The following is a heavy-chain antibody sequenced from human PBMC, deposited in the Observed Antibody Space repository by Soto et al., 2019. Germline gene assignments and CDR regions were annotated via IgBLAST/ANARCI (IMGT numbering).Heavy chain of an antibody. CDR1: GFTFDDYA. CDR3: AKGRSYYYYYGVDV. J-gene: IGHJ6*02. CDR2: ISWKSGTI. Sequence: GGSLRLSCVASGFTFDDYAMHWVRQAPGKGLEWVSGISWKSGTIGYADSVKGRFTISRDNAKNSLYLQMNSLRAEDTALYYCAKGRSYYYYYGVDVWGQGTTVTVSS. V-gene: IGHV3-9*01.